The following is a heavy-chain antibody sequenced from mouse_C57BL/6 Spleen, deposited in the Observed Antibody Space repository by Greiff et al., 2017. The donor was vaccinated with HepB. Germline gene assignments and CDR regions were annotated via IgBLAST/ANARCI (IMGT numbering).Heavy chain of an antibody. J-gene: IGHJ4*01. Sequence: EVQLVESGPELVKPGASVKMSCKASGYTFTDYNMHWVKQSHGKSLEWIGYINPNNGGTSYNQKFKGKATLTVNKSSSTAYMELRSLTSEDSAVYYCARRELTVFYAMDYWGQGTSVTVSS. CDR2: INPNNGGT. D-gene: IGHD4-1*01. CDR1: GYTFTDYN. CDR3: ARRELTVFYAMDY. V-gene: IGHV1-22*01.